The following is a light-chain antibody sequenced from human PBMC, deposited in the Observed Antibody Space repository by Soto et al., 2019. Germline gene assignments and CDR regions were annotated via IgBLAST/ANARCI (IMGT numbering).Light chain of an antibody. J-gene: IGKJ4*01. CDR2: AAS. CDR1: QDVSTF. CDR3: QQYHSFPLT. V-gene: IGKV1-8*01. Sequence: AIRMTQSPSSFSASPGDRVSITCRASQDVSTFVAWYQQKPGKAPRLLIDAASTLQSGVPSSFSGSGSRIEFTLTISYLQSEDFATYFCQQYHSFPLTFGGGTKVDFK.